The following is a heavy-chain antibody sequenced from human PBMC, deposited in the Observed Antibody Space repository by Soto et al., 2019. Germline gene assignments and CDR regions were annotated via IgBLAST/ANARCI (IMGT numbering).Heavy chain of an antibody. Sequence: PGGSLRLSCAASGFTFSSYAMSWVRQAPGKGLEWVSAISGSGGSTYYADSVKGRFTISRDNSKTTLYLQMNSLRAEDTAVYYCAKRRKYNWNYGGYYFDYWGQGTLVTVSS. CDR2: ISGSGGST. J-gene: IGHJ4*02. D-gene: IGHD1-7*01. V-gene: IGHV3-23*01. CDR3: AKRRKYNWNYGGYYFDY. CDR1: GFTFSSYA.